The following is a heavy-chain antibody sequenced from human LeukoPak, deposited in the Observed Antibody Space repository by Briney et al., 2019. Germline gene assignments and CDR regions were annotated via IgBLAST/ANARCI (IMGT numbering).Heavy chain of an antibody. CDR2: IYYSGNT. CDR3: AFDSSGSSYYGMDV. Sequence: SGTLCLSCTASGGSISSYYLSWIRQPPGKGLEWVGCIYYSGNTNYNPSLKSRVTMSVDTSKNQFSLKLSSVTAADTAVYYCAFDSSGSSYYGMDVWGQGTTVTVSS. J-gene: IGHJ6*02. CDR1: GGSISSYY. V-gene: IGHV4-59*01. D-gene: IGHD6-19*01.